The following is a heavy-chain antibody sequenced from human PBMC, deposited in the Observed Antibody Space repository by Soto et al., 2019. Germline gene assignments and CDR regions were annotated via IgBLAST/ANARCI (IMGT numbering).Heavy chain of an antibody. Sequence: GSLRLSCATSGFILSDYDMSWIRQAPGKGLEWISYISSGSSYKSYADSVQGRFTVSRDNAKNSVYLQLNSLRAEDTGVYFCERSYTYCSGGSCYLWGYWGQGP. CDR2: ISSGSSYK. J-gene: IGHJ4*02. CDR1: GFILSDYD. CDR3: ERSYTYCSGGSCYLWGY. D-gene: IGHD2-15*01. V-gene: IGHV3-11*06.